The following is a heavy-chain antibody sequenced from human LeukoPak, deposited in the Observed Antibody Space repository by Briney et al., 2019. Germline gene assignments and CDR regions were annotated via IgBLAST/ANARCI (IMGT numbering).Heavy chain of an antibody. V-gene: IGHV3-30*04. D-gene: IGHD3-10*02. CDR1: GFTFSSYA. CDR2: ISYDGSNK. CDR3: AELGITMIGGV. J-gene: IGHJ6*04. Sequence: GGSLRLSCAASGFTFSSYAMHWVRQAPGKGLEWVAVISYDGSNKYYADSVKGRFTTSRDKAKNSLYLQMNSLRAEDTAVYYCAELGITMIGGVWGKGTTVTISS.